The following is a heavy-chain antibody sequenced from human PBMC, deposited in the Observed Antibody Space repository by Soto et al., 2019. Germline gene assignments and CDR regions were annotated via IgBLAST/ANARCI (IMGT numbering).Heavy chain of an antibody. D-gene: IGHD2-21*02. CDR2: LYWDDDK. J-gene: IGHJ6*02. CDR3: VQSRCGGDCLEIYSSHAYNGLDV. CDR1: GLSLRTTGVG. V-gene: IGHV2-5*02. Sequence: SGPTLVNPTQTPTLTCTVSGLSLRTTGVGVGWVRQPPGKALEWLALLYWDDDKRYSPSLRSRLTIAKDISEKQVVLTMTNMDTVDTATYYCVQSRCGGDCLEIYSSHAYNGLDVWGQGTTVTVSS.